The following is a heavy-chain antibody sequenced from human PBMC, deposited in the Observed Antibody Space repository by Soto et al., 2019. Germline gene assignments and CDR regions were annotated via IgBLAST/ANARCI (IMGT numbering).Heavy chain of an antibody. CDR3: ARVGPYCSGGSCYRLLDY. J-gene: IGHJ4*02. CDR2: TYYSGTT. D-gene: IGHD2-15*01. V-gene: IGHV4-59*01. CDR1: GGSITGYS. Sequence: QVQLQESGPGLVKPSETLSLTCTVSGGSITGYSWSWIRQPPGKGLEWIGYTYYSGTTNYNPSLKSRVTISVDTSKNQFSLKVSPVSAAATAVYYCARVGPYCSGGSCYRLLDYWGQGTLVTVSS.